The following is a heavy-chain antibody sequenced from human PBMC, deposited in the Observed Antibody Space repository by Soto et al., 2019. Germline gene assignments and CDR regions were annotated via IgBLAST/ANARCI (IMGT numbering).Heavy chain of an antibody. Sequence: SGPTLVNPTQTLTLTCTFSGFSLSTSGVGVGWIRQPPGKALEWLALIYWNDDKRYSPSLKSRLTITKDTSKNQVVLTMTNMDPVDTATYYCAHTDDLYGSGSGYYYYGMDVWGQGTTVTVSS. CDR2: IYWNDDK. D-gene: IGHD3-10*01. CDR1: GFSLSTSGVG. J-gene: IGHJ6*02. CDR3: AHTDDLYGSGSGYYYYGMDV. V-gene: IGHV2-5*01.